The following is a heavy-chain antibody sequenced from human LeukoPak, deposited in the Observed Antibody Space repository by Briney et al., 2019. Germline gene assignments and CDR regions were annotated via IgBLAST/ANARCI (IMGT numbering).Heavy chain of an antibody. J-gene: IGHJ6*03. CDR3: ARHRVVGPYYYYYYYMDV. CDR2: IYPGDSDT. CDR1: GYSFTSYW. D-gene: IGHD3-3*01. Sequence: GESLKISCKGSGYSFTSYWIGWVRQMPGKGLEWMGIIYPGDSDTRYSPSFQGQVTISADKSISTAYLQWSSLNASDTAMYYCARHRVVGPYYYYYYYMDVWGKGTRVTVSS. V-gene: IGHV5-51*01.